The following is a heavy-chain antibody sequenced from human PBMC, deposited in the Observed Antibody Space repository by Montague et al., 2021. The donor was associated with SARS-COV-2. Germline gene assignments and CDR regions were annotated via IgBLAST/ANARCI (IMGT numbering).Heavy chain of an antibody. V-gene: IGHV4-4*09. J-gene: IGHJ4*02. CDR1: SGSLSNYY. CDR2: MYETGNM. Sequence: SETLFLTCTVSSGSLSNYYWSWIPQSPDKGLEWIGYMYETGNMIYNPSLRSRVSISADTSKSQFSLRLTSVTAADSARYYCARNMAYWGQGVLVTV. CDR3: ARNMAY. D-gene: IGHD2/OR15-2a*01.